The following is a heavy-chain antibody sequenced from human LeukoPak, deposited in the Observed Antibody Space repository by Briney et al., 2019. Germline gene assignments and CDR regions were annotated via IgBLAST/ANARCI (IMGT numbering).Heavy chain of an antibody. J-gene: IGHJ4*02. V-gene: IGHV3-53*01. CDR1: GFTFSSYW. Sequence: GGSLRLSCAASGFTFSSYWMHWVRQAPGKGLVWVSVIYSGGSTYYADSVKGRFTISRDNSKNTLYLQMNSLRAEDTAVYYCARGPGYYGSKDYWGQGTLVTVSS. CDR2: IYSGGST. D-gene: IGHD3-10*01. CDR3: ARGPGYYGSKDY.